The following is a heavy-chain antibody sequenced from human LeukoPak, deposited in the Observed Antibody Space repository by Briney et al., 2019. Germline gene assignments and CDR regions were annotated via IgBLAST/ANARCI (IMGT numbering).Heavy chain of an antibody. V-gene: IGHV3-48*04. Sequence: GRSLRLSCAASGFTFSSYGMHWVRQAPGKGLEWVSYISSSGTTIYYADSAKGRFTISRDNAKKSLYLQMNSLRAEDTAVYYCGRVGAYYGSGSYSDYWGQGTLVTVSS. J-gene: IGHJ4*02. CDR2: ISSSGTTI. CDR3: GRVGAYYGSGSYSDY. D-gene: IGHD3-10*01. CDR1: GFTFSSYG.